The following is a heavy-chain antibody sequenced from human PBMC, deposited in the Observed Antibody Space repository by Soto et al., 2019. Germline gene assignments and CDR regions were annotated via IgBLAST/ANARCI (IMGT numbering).Heavy chain of an antibody. CDR3: ARRMTWSLWCFDL. CDR1: GYTFKDYD. CDR2: MNPNSGNT. J-gene: IGHJ2*01. Sequence: QVQLLQSGAEVKKPGTSVRVSCRASGYTFKDYDINWVRRATGQGLEWMGWMNPNSGNTGYAQKFQGRVTMTRNTSARTAYMESSSLTVEDTALYYCARRMTWSLWCFDLWGSGTQVTVSS. D-gene: IGHD3-10*01. V-gene: IGHV1-8*01.